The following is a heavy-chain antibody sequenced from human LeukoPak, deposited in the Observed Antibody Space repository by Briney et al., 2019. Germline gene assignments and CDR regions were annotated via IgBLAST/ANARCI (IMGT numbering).Heavy chain of an antibody. D-gene: IGHD3-10*01. J-gene: IGHJ4*02. CDR1: GFTFSNYA. V-gene: IGHV3-23*01. CDR2: ISGNGDIT. Sequence: GGSLRLSCAASGFTFSNYAMSWVRQAPGKGLEWVSAISGNGDITYYTDSVKGRFTISRDNSKNTLYLQMNSLRAEDTAVYYCASSLLPRLWGQGTLVTVSS. CDR3: ASSLLPRL.